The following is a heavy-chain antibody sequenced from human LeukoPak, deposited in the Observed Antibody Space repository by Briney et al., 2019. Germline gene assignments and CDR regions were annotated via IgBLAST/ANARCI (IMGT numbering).Heavy chain of an antibody. Sequence: PSETLSLTCAVYGGSFSGYYWSWIRQPPGKGLEWIGYIYYSGSTNYNPSLKSRVTISVDTSKNQFSLKLSSVTAADTAVYYCARDPGGPLFDYWGQGTLVTVSS. V-gene: IGHV4-59*01. CDR3: ARDPGGPLFDY. D-gene: IGHD2-15*01. J-gene: IGHJ4*02. CDR2: IYYSGST. CDR1: GGSFSGYY.